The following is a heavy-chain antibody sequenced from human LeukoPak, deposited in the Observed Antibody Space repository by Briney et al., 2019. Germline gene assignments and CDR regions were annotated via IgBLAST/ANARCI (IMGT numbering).Heavy chain of an antibody. J-gene: IGHJ4*02. D-gene: IGHD5-18*01. CDR3: ARDRGYTYGHPLDY. V-gene: IGHV3-33*01. Sequence: PGGSLRLSCAASGFTFSTYVIHCVRQAPGKGLEWVALIWHDGSNKYYGDSVEDRFTISRDNSKNTLYLQMDSLRDEDTAVYYCARDRGYTYGHPLDYWGQGTLVTVSS. CDR2: IWHDGSNK. CDR1: GFTFSTYV.